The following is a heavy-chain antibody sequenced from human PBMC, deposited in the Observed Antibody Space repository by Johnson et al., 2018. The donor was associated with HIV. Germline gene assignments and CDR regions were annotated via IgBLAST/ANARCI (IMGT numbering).Heavy chain of an antibody. Sequence: VQLVESGGGLVQPGGSLRLSCAASGFTFSSYWMSWVRLTPGKGLEWVSLISWDGSHTYYGDSVRGRFSISRDSSKASLYLQMTSLRPEDTALYYCAKDSDSFYFGSGDGFDIWGQGTMVTVSS. V-gene: IGHV3-43D*03. CDR2: ISWDGSHT. CDR3: AKDSDSFYFGSGDGFDI. CDR1: GFTFSSYW. J-gene: IGHJ3*02. D-gene: IGHD3-9*01.